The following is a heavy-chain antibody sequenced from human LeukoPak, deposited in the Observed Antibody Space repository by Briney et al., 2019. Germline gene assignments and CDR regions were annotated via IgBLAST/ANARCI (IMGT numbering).Heavy chain of an antibody. D-gene: IGHD2-15*01. CDR3: AREGCSGGSCYYNYYYMDV. J-gene: IGHJ6*03. V-gene: IGHV3-11*04. CDR1: GFTFSDYY. Sequence: GGSLRLSCAASGFTFSDYYMSWIRQAPGKGLEWVSYISSSGSTIYYAASVKGRFTISRDNAKNSLYLQMNSLRAEDTAVYYCAREGCSGGSCYYNYYYMDVWGKGTTVTVSS. CDR2: ISSSGSTI.